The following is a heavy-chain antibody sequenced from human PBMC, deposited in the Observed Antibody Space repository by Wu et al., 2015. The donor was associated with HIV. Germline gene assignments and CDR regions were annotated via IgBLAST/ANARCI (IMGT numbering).Heavy chain of an antibody. CDR1: GYPLSKLS. Sequence: QVQLVQSAAEVKKPGASVKVSCKVSGYPLSKLSMHWVRQAPGKGLEWMGGFDPKEGETIYAPKFRGRVTVTDDTVTDTSYMELRSLRSDEDTALYFXAFGRGYRWDYWGQGTLVIVSS. CDR3: AFGRGYRWDY. V-gene: IGHV1-24*01. CDR2: FDPKEGET. D-gene: IGHD5-18*01. J-gene: IGHJ4*02.